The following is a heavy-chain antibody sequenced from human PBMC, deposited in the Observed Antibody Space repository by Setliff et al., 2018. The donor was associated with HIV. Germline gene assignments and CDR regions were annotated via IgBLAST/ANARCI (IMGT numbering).Heavy chain of an antibody. CDR3: ARDWSYAFDM. CDR2: IHDSGRT. V-gene: IGHV4-38-2*02. CDR1: GYSLTSGYY. J-gene: IGHJ3*02. Sequence: SETLSLTCGVSGYSLTSGYYWGWIRQPPGKGLEWIGSIHDSGRTYYNPSLKSRVTISVDTSKNQFSLKLSSVTAADTAVYYCARDWSYAFDMWGQGTMVTVS.